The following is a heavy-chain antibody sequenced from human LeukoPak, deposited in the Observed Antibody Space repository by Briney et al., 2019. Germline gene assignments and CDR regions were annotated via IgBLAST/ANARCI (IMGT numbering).Heavy chain of an antibody. V-gene: IGHV1-46*01. CDR2: ITPSGGST. J-gene: IGHJ3*02. Sequence: GASVKVSCKASGYTFTNYYMHWVRQAPGQGLEWLGLITPSGGSTWYAQKFQGRVTMTRDMSTSTDYMELSSLRSEDTAVYYCARVESWEHSGSSQDAFDIWGQGTMVTVSS. CDR3: ARVESWEHSGSSQDAFDI. CDR1: GYTFTNYY. D-gene: IGHD1-26*01.